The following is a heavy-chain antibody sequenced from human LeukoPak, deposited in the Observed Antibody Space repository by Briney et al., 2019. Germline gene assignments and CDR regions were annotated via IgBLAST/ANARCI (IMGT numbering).Heavy chain of an antibody. V-gene: IGHV3-74*01. CDR2: INSDGSST. Sequence: GGSLRLSCAASGFTFSSYWMHWVRQAPGTGLVWVSRINSDGSSTSYADSVKGRFTISRDNAKNTLYLQMNRLRAEDTAVYYCARDDSSGWWGADAFDIWGQGTMVTVSS. D-gene: IGHD6-19*01. CDR3: ARDDSSGWWGADAFDI. J-gene: IGHJ3*02. CDR1: GFTFSSYW.